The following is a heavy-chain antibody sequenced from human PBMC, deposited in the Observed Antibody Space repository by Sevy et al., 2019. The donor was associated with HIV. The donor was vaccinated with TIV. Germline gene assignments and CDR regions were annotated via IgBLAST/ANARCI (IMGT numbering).Heavy chain of an antibody. CDR1: GYTFTSYG. CDR3: ARVVVVPAASGYYYYYGMDV. J-gene: IGHJ6*02. V-gene: IGHV1-18*01. Sequence: ASVKVSCKASGYTFTSYGISWVRQAPGQGLEWMGWISAYNGNTNYAQKLQGRVTMTTDTSTSTAYMELRSLRSDDTAVYYCARVVVVPAASGYYYYYGMDVWGQGTTVTVSS. D-gene: IGHD2-2*01. CDR2: ISAYNGNT.